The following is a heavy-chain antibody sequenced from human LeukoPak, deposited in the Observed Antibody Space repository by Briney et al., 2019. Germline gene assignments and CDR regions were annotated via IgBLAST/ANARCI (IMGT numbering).Heavy chain of an antibody. D-gene: IGHD4-17*01. Sequence: SETLSLTCAVSGCSLSSGYYWGWIRQPPGKGLEWIGSIYHSGSTYYNPSLKSRVTISVDTSKTQFSLKLSSVTAADTAVYYCARHATTVTVYYFDYWGQGTLVTVSS. CDR2: IYHSGST. CDR1: GCSLSSGYY. V-gene: IGHV4-38-2*01. CDR3: ARHATTVTVYYFDY. J-gene: IGHJ4*02.